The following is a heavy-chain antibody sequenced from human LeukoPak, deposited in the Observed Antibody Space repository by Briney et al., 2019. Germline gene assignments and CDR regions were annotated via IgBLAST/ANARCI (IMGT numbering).Heavy chain of an antibody. CDR1: GFTFREHW. CDR3: ARGGRGTYFDYFDY. CDR2: TSSSSTYI. V-gene: IGHV3-21*01. Sequence: PGGSLRLSCAASGFTFREHWMHWVRQAPGKGLEWVSSTSSSSTYIYYADSVQGRFTISRDSAKNSLYLQMNSLRAEDTAVYYCARGGRGTYFDYFDYWGQGTLVTVSS. D-gene: IGHD1-26*01. J-gene: IGHJ4*02.